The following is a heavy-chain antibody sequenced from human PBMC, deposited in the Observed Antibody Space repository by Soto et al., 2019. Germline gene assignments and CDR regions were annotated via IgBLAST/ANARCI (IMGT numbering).Heavy chain of an antibody. CDR1: GGTFRNYP. CDR2: IFPLTDIP. Sequence: QVQLVQSGTEVKKPGSSVKVSCKASGGTFRNYPINWVRQAPGQGLEWMGSIFPLTDIPDYAQNFQARLTIREEKSTRQEYKELRRMKSNDTTRYFCESGNLVVLHYFESWGQGTLVTVSS. CDR3: ESGNLVVLHYFES. J-gene: IGHJ4*02. V-gene: IGHV1-69*02. D-gene: IGHD6-25*01.